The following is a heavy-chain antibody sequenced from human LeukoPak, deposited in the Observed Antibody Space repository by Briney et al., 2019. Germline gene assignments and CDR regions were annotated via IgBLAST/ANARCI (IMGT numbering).Heavy chain of an antibody. V-gene: IGHV4-59*08. J-gene: IGHJ4*02. CDR2: IYYSGST. Sequence: SETLSLTCTVSGGSISSYYWSWIRQPPGKGLEWIGYIYYSGSTNYNPSLKSRVTISVDTSKNQFSLKLSSVTAADTAVYYCAGTYYYDSRGYNTFDYWGQGTLVTVSS. CDR3: AGTYYYDSRGYNTFDY. CDR1: GGSISSYY. D-gene: IGHD3-22*01.